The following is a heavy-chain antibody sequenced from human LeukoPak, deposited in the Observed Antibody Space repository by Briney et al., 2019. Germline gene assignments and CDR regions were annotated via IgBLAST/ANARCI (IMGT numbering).Heavy chain of an antibody. J-gene: IGHJ5*02. CDR3: AREGKERGGSWFGINWFDP. Sequence: PSETLSLTCTVSGGSISSSSSYWAWIRQPPGTGLEWIGNIYYSGSTYYSPSLKSRVTISVDTSKNQFSLKLSSVTAADTAVYYCAREGKERGGSWFGINWFDPWGQGTLVTVSS. D-gene: IGHD2-15*01. CDR2: IYYSGST. V-gene: IGHV4-39*07. CDR1: GGSISSSSSY.